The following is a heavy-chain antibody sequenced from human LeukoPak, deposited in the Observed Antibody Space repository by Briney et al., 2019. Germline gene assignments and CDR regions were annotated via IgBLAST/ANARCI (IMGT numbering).Heavy chain of an antibody. CDR1: GYTFTSSG. V-gene: IGHV1-18*01. Sequence: ASVKVSCKASGYTFTSSGISWVRRAPGQGLEWMGWISAYNGNTNYAQKLQDRVTLTTDTSTSTAYMELRSLRSDDTAVYYCARTGGGYGAYYFDYWGQGTLVTVSS. CDR3: ARTGGGYGAYYFDY. J-gene: IGHJ4*02. CDR2: ISAYNGNT. D-gene: IGHD5-12*01.